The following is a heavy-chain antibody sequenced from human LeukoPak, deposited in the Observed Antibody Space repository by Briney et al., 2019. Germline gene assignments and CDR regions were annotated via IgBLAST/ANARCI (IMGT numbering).Heavy chain of an antibody. J-gene: IGHJ4*02. CDR1: GYTFTCYY. Sequence: GASVKVSCKASGYTFTCYYMHWVRQAPGQGLEWMGWINPNSGGTNYAQKFQGRVTMTRDTSISTAYMELSRLRSDDTAVYYCARYRVATAGFDYWGQGTLVTVSS. CDR3: ARYRVATAGFDY. CDR2: INPNSGGT. V-gene: IGHV1-2*02. D-gene: IGHD5-12*01.